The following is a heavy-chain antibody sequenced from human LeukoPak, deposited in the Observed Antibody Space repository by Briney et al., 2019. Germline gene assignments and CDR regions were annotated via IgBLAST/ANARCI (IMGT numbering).Heavy chain of an antibody. CDR2: IRSKAYGGTT. J-gene: IGHJ4*02. CDR1: GFTFGDYA. D-gene: IGHD6-19*01. V-gene: IGHV3-49*04. Sequence: GGSLRLSCTASGFTFGDYAMSWVRQAPGKGLEWVGFIRSKAYGGTTEYAASVKGRFTISRDDSKSIAYLQMNILKTEDTAVYYCTRVSGWYGGYFDYWGQGTLVTVSS. CDR3: TRVSGWYGGYFDY.